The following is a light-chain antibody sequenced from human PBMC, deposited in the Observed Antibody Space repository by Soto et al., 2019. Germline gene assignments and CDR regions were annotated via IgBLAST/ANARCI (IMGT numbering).Light chain of an antibody. J-gene: IGKJ2*01. Sequence: DIVMTQSPDSLAVSLGERATINCKSSQSVLYSSNNKNYLAWYQQKPGQPPKLLIYWASTRESGVPDRFSGSGSGTDFTLTISSLQAEDVAVYYCQQDYRTLPYTVGQGTKLEIK. CDR1: QSVLYSSNNKNY. CDR3: QQDYRTLPYT. CDR2: WAS. V-gene: IGKV4-1*01.